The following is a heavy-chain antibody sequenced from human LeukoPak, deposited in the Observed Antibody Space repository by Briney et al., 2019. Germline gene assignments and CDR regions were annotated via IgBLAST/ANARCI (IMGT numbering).Heavy chain of an antibody. CDR1: GFTFSNYG. Sequence: GGSLRLSCAASGFTFSNYGMHWVRQAPGKGLEWVAVIWSDGSNKYYADSVRGRFTISRDNSKNTLYLQMNSLRAEDAAVYYCARVTMVAAASYNWFVPWGQGTLVTVSS. D-gene: IGHD2-15*01. CDR2: IWSDGSNK. J-gene: IGHJ5*02. V-gene: IGHV3-33*01. CDR3: ARVTMVAAASYNWFVP.